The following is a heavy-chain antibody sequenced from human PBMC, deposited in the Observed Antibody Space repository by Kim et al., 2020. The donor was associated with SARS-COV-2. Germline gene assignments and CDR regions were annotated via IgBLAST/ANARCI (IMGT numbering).Heavy chain of an antibody. CDR2: VSGSGGSP. Sequence: GGSLRLSCAASGFSFGGFAMSWVRQAPGKGLEWVASVSGSGGSPFYADSVKGRFVISRDNSRDTLYLQMNSLGADDTAVYFCAKQKRGYTSDYIDFWGQGTLVAVSS. V-gene: IGHV3-23*01. CDR3: AKQKRGYTSDYIDF. D-gene: IGHD3-3*01. CDR1: GFSFGGFA. J-gene: IGHJ4*02.